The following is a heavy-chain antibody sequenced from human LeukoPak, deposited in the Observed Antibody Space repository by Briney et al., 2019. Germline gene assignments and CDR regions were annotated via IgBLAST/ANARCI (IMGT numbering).Heavy chain of an antibody. Sequence: GGSLRLSCAASGFTFSSYSMNWVRQAPGKGLEWVSSISTSSSYIYSADSLKGRFTISRDNAKNSLYLQMNSLRVEDTAVYHCARDSLHPSSLHYYFDYWGQGTLVTVSS. D-gene: IGHD6-6*01. CDR2: ISTSSSYI. CDR3: ARDSLHPSSLHYYFDY. J-gene: IGHJ4*02. V-gene: IGHV3-21*01. CDR1: GFTFSSYS.